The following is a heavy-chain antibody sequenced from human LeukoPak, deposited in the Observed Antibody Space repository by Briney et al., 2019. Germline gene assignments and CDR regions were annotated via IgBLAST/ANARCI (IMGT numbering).Heavy chain of an antibody. D-gene: IGHD6-13*01. V-gene: IGHV3-7*01. CDR3: ARVAGIAAAGITGYFDY. CDR1: GFTFSSYW. Sequence: PGGSLRLSCAASGFTFSSYWMSWVRQAPGKGLEWVANIKQDGSEKYYVDSVKGRFTISRDNAKNSLYLQMNSLRAEDTAVYYCARVAGIAAAGITGYFDYWGQGTLVTVSS. J-gene: IGHJ4*02. CDR2: IKQDGSEK.